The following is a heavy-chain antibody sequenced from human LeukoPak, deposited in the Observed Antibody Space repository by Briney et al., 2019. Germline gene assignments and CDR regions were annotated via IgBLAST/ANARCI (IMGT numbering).Heavy chain of an antibody. J-gene: IGHJ4*02. V-gene: IGHV3-23*01. D-gene: IGHD3-9*01. CDR1: GFTFSSYA. CDR2: ISGSGGST. Sequence: GGSLRLSCAASGFTFSSYAMSWVRQAPGKGLEWVSAISGSGGSTYYADSVKGRFTISRDNSKNTLYLQMNSLRAEDTAVYYCAKNPGYFDWLLLPADFDYWGQGTLVTVSS. CDR3: AKNPGYFDWLLLPADFDY.